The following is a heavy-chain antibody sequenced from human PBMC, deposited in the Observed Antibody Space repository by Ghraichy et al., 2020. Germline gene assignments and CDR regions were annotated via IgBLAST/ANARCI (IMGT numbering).Heavy chain of an antibody. CDR2: IYYSGST. CDR3: VREGRHYYGSGRRPNWFDP. J-gene: IGHJ5*02. V-gene: IGHV4-30-4*07. CDR1: GGSISSGGYS. D-gene: IGHD3-10*01. Sequence: SETLSLTCAVSGGSISSGGYSWSWIRQPPGKGLEWIGYIYYSGSTYYNPSLKSRVTISVDTSKNQFSLKLSSVTAADTAVYYCVREGRHYYGSGRRPNWFDPWGQGTLVTVSS.